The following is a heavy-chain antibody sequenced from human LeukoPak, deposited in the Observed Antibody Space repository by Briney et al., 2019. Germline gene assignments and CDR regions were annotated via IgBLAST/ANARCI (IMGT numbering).Heavy chain of an antibody. V-gene: IGHV1-18*01. J-gene: IGHJ6*03. CDR1: GYTFTSYG. CDR3: ARDGIVVPAAIPHYYYYYYMDV. CDR2: ISAYNGNT. Sequence: GSVQVSCKASGYTFTSYGISWVRQAPGQGLEWMGWISAYNGNTNYAQKLQGRVTMTTDTSTSTAYMELRSLRSDDTAVYYCARDGIVVPAAIPHYYYYYYMDVWGKGTTVTVSS. D-gene: IGHD2-2*02.